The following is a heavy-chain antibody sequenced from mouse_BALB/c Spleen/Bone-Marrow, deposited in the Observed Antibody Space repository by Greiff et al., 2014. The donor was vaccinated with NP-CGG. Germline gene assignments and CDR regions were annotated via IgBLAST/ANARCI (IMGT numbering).Heavy chain of an antibody. Sequence: ESGGGLVQPGGSRKLSCAASGFTFSSFGMHWVRQAPEKGLGWVAYISSGSSTIYYADTVKGRFTISRDNPKNTLFLQMTSLRSEDTAMYYCARKGALITHYYAMDYWGQGTSVTVSS. CDR3: ARKGALITHYYAMDY. J-gene: IGHJ4*01. CDR1: GFTFSSFG. D-gene: IGHD2-4*01. V-gene: IGHV5-17*02. CDR2: ISSGSSTI.